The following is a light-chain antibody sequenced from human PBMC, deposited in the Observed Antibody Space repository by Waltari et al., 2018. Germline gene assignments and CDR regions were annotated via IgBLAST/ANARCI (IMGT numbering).Light chain of an antibody. CDR2: TAS. J-gene: IGKJ5*01. CDR3: QQGNNFPWG. Sequence: DTQMTQSQSSVSASIGDRVTITCRASQDITRRLAWYQQKPGKAPKLLIYTASSLQVGVPSRFSGSGFGSEFTLTISSVQPEDFATYYCQQGNNFPWGFGPGTRLEIK. CDR1: QDITRR. V-gene: IGKV1-12*01.